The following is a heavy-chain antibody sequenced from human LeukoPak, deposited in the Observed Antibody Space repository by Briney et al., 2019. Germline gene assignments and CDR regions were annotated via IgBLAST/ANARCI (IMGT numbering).Heavy chain of an antibody. J-gene: IGHJ4*02. CDR2: IRDDGSTR. CDR1: GFTFSRYG. V-gene: IGHV3-30*02. CDR3: AKMITPNSSGFYDY. Sequence: GGSLRLSCAASGFTFSRYGLHWVRQAPGKGLEWVAFIRDDGSTRYYADSVKGRFTVSRDNPKNTLYLQMDSLRTEDTAVYYCAKMITPNSSGFYDYWGQGTLVTVSS. D-gene: IGHD6-19*01.